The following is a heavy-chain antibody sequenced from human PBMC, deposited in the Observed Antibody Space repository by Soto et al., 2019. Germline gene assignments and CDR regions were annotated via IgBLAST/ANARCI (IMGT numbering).Heavy chain of an antibody. Sequence: SETLSLTCAVYGGSFSAYDWTWIRQPPGTGLEWIGEINHSGSTNYNPSLKSRVTISVDTSKNQFSLKLSSVTAADTAVYYCARRYGGNLDYWGQGTLVTVSS. CDR2: INHSGST. CDR3: ARRYGGNLDY. V-gene: IGHV4-34*01. D-gene: IGHD1-26*01. CDR1: GGSFSAYD. J-gene: IGHJ4*02.